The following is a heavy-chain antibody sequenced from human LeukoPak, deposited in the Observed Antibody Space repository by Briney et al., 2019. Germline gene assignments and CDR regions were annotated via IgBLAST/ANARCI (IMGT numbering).Heavy chain of an antibody. V-gene: IGHV4-61*10. D-gene: IGHD5-18*01. CDR2: INHSGST. J-gene: IGHJ6*03. CDR3: ARELLGYSYGYKGRYYYYYMDV. CDR1: GGSISSGNYY. Sequence: SETLSLTCTASGGSISSGNYYWSWIRQPAGKGLEWIGEINHSGSTNYNPSLKSRVTISVDTSKNQFSLKLCSVTAADTAVYYCARELLGYSYGYKGRYYYYYMDVWGKGTTVTVSS.